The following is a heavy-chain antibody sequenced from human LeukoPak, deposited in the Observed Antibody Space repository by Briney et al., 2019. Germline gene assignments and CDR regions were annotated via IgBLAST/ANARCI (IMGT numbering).Heavy chain of an antibody. CDR2: IYYSGST. CDR3: ANPLPSPRSFDY. V-gene: IGHV4-31*03. J-gene: IGHJ4*02. D-gene: IGHD3-10*01. Sequence: PSETLSLTCTVSGGSISSGGYYWRWIRQHPGKGLEWIGYIYYSGSTYYNPSLKSRVTISVDTSKNQFSLKLSSVTAADTAVYYCANPLPSPRSFDYWGQGTLVTVSS. CDR1: GGSISSGGYY.